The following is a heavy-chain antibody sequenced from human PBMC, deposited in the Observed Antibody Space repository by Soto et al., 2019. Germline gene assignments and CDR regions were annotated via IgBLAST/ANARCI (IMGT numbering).Heavy chain of an antibody. CDR2: ISAYNGNT. CDR3: ARCGSGSYYKGYYYYYMDV. CDR1: GYTFTSYG. J-gene: IGHJ6*03. D-gene: IGHD3-10*01. Sequence: ASVKVSCKASGYTFTSYGISWVRQAPGQGLEWMGWISAYNGNTNYAQKLQGRVTMTPDTYTSTAYMELRSLRSDDTAVYYCARCGSGSYYKGYYYYYMDVWGKGTTVTVSS. V-gene: IGHV1-18*01.